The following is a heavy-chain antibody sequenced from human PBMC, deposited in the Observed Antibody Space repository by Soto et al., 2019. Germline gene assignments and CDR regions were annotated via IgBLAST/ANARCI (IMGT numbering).Heavy chain of an antibody. Sequence: SVKVSCKASGGTFSRYAISWVRQAPGQGLEWMGGIIPIFGTANYAQKFQGRVTITADESTSTAYMELSSLRSEDTAVYYCARGGAMVPHYYYGMDVWGQGTTVTVS. J-gene: IGHJ6*02. CDR2: IIPIFGTA. CDR3: ARGGAMVPHYYYGMDV. CDR1: GGTFSRYA. V-gene: IGHV1-69*13. D-gene: IGHD3-10*01.